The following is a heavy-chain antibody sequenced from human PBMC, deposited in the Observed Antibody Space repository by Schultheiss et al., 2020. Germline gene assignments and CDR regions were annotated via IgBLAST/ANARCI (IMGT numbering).Heavy chain of an antibody. D-gene: IGHD7-27*01. CDR1: GFTFSSYA. J-gene: IGHJ4*02. CDR3: AKDVITGVFDY. CDR2: ISYDGSNK. V-gene: IGHV3-30*18. Sequence: GESLKISCAASGFTFSSYAMSWVRQAPGKGLEWVAVISYDGSNKYYADSVKGRFTISRDNSKNTLYLQMNSLRAEDTAVYYCAKDVITGVFDYWGQGTLVTVSS.